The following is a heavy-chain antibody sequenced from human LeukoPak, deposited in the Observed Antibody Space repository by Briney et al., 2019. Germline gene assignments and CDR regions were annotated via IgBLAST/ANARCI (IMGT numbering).Heavy chain of an antibody. CDR3: AKDYAVGSIDY. Sequence: EGSLRLSCAASGFTFSGFAMSWIRQAPGKGLEWVSSISRSGESTFYADSVRGRFTISRDNSKNTVSLQMESLRAEDTALYYCAKDYAVGSIDYWGQGTLVTVSS. CDR1: GFTFSGFA. V-gene: IGHV3-23*01. CDR2: ISRSGEST. J-gene: IGHJ4*02. D-gene: IGHD3-16*01.